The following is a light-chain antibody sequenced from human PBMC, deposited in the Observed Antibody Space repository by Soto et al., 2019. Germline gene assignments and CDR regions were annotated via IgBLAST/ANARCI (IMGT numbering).Light chain of an antibody. J-gene: IGLJ1*01. CDR3: SSYTSSSTLSTYV. CDR2: DVS. Sequence: QSALTQPASVSGSPGQSITISCTGTSSDVGGYNYVSWYQHHPGKAPKLMIYDVSNRPSGVSNRFSGSKSGNTASLFISGLQAEDEADYYCSSYTSSSTLSTYVFGTGTKLTVL. V-gene: IGLV2-14*03. CDR1: SSDVGGYNY.